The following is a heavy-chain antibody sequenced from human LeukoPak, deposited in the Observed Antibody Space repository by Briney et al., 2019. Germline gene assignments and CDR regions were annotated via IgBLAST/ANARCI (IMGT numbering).Heavy chain of an antibody. D-gene: IGHD6-19*01. CDR2: ISGSGNRT. V-gene: IGHV3-23*01. CDR1: GFTFSSYA. J-gene: IGHJ4*02. CDR3: AKIPYSSGWYDY. Sequence: GGSLRLSCAASGFTFSSYAMSWVRQAPGKGLEWVSSISGSGNRTYYADSVKGRFTISRDNSKNTLYLQMNSLRAEDTAVYYCAKIPYSSGWYDYWGQGTLVTVSS.